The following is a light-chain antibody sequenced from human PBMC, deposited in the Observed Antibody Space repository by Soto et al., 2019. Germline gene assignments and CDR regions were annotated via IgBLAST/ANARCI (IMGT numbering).Light chain of an antibody. Sequence: EIVMTQSPATLSVSPGERATLSCRASQTLYNNLAWYQQKLGQAPRLLIYGASARATDIPARFSGSGSGTDFALTLSVLQSEDFAIYYYQQYSNWPLTFGGGTKVEIK. V-gene: IGKV3-15*01. CDR2: GAS. CDR3: QQYSNWPLT. J-gene: IGKJ4*01. CDR1: QTLYNN.